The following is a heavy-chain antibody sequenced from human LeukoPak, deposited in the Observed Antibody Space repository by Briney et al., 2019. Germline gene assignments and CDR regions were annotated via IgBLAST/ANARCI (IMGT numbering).Heavy chain of an antibody. CDR1: GFTFTSYA. J-gene: IGHJ4*02. Sequence: SGGSLRLSCAASGFTFTSYAMSWVRQAPGKGLEWVSAISDSGGSTYYADSAKGRFAISRDNSKNTLYLQMNSLRAEDTAIYYCAKRDTTYWGQGTLVTVSS. CDR2: ISDSGGST. V-gene: IGHV3-23*01. CDR3: AKRDTTY. D-gene: IGHD1-26*01.